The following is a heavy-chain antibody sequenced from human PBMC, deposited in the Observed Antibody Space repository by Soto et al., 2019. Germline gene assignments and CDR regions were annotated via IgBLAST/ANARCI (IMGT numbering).Heavy chain of an antibody. CDR3: ARGHYDSSGSDY. J-gene: IGHJ4*02. CDR1: GFTFSSYG. V-gene: IGHV3-33*01. CDR2: IWYDGSNK. D-gene: IGHD3-22*01. Sequence: HPGGSLRLSCAASGFTFSSYGMHWVRQAPGKGLEWVAVIWYDGSNKCYADSVKGRFTISRDNSKNTLYLQMNSLRAEDTAVYYCARGHYDSSGSDYWGQGTLVTVSS.